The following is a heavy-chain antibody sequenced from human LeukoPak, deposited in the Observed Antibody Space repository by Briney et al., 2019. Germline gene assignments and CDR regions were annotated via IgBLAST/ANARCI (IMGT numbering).Heavy chain of an antibody. J-gene: IGHJ3*02. CDR3: ARVPPRYCSGGSCPSFAFDI. D-gene: IGHD2-15*01. CDR1: GFTFSSYS. CDR2: ISSSSSYI. Sequence: GGSLRLSCAASGFTFSSYSMNLVRQAPGKRLEWVSSISSSSSYIYYADSVKGRFTISRDNAKNSLYLQMNSLRAEDTAVYYCARVPPRYCSGGSCPSFAFDIWGQGTMVTVSS. V-gene: IGHV3-21*01.